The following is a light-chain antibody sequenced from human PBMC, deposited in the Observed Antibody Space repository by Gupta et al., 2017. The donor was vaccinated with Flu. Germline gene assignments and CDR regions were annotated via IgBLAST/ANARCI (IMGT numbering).Light chain of an antibody. CDR1: QSINNW. CDR3: QQYNSYPLT. Sequence: DIQMTQSPSALSAYVGDRVTITCRASQSINNWLDWYQQKPGKAPNLLIYKASNLESGVPSRFSGSGSGTEFTLTISSLQPDDFATYYCQQYNSYPLTFGVGTKVEI. J-gene: IGKJ4*01. CDR2: KAS. V-gene: IGKV1-5*03.